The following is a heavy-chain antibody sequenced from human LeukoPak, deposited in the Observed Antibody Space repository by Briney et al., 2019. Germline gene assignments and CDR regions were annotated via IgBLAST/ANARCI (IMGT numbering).Heavy chain of an antibody. Sequence: PSETLSLTCAVSGYSISSGYYWGWIRQPPGKGLEWIGSIYHSGSTYYNPSLKSRVTISVDTSKNQFSLKLSSVTAADTAVYYCARGRRDGTTYYFDYWGQGTLVTVSS. CDR1: GYSISSGYY. CDR2: IYHSGST. CDR3: ARGRRDGTTYYFDY. D-gene: IGHD1-1*01. V-gene: IGHV4-38-2*01. J-gene: IGHJ4*02.